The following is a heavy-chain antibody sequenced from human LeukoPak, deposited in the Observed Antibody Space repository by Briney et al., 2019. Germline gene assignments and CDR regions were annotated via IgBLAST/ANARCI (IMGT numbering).Heavy chain of an antibody. Sequence: GRSLRLSCAASGFTFSSYSMNWVRQAPGKGLEWVSSISSTGSSIYYADSVKGRFTISRDNAKNSLFLQMDSLRAEDTAVFYCARCRGGSCYSSGYFDSWGQGTLVTVSS. CDR3: ARCRGGSCYSSGYFDS. D-gene: IGHD2-15*01. CDR1: GFTFSSYS. CDR2: ISSTGSSI. V-gene: IGHV3-21*01. J-gene: IGHJ4*02.